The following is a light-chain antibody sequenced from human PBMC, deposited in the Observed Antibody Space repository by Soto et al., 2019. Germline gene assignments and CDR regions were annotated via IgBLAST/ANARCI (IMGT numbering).Light chain of an antibody. CDR1: SSDVGSYNF. CDR3: CSYAGSSIFVV. J-gene: IGLJ2*01. Sequence: QSALTQPASVSGSPGQSITISCTGTSSDVGSYNFVSWYQHHPGKAPKLMIYEGSKRPSGISNRFSGSKSGNTASLTISGLQAEDEADYYCCSYAGSSIFVVFGGGTKLTVL. CDR2: EGS. V-gene: IGLV2-23*03.